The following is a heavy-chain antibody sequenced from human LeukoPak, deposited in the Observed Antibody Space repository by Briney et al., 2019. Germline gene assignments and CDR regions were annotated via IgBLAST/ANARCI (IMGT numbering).Heavy chain of an antibody. J-gene: IGHJ5*02. CDR2: IIPIFGTA. Sequence: SVKVSCKASGGTFSSYAISWVRQAPGQGLEWMGRIIPIFGTANYAQKFQGRVTITTDESTSTAYMELSSLRSEDTAVYYCARETKRRNGVCHTWGQGTLVTVSS. CDR1: GGTFSSYA. V-gene: IGHV1-69*05. CDR3: ARETKRRNGVCHT. D-gene: IGHD2-8*01.